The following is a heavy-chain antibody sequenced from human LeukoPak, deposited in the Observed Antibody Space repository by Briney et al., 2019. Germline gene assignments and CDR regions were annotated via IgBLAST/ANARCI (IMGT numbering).Heavy chain of an antibody. V-gene: IGHV3-23*01. CDR2: ISGGGGST. CDR1: GFTFSSYA. CDR3: ARDFRGRDYYDSSGYYYGPDAFDI. Sequence: PGGSLRLSCAASGFTFSSYAMHWVRQAPGKGLEWVSTISGGGGSTYYADSVKGRFTISRDNAKNSLYLQMNSLRAEDTAVYYCARDFRGRDYYDSSGYYYGPDAFDIWGQGTMVTVSS. D-gene: IGHD3-22*01. J-gene: IGHJ3*02.